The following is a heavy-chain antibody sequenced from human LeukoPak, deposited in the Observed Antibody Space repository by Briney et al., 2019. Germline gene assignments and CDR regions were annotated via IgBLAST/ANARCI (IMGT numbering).Heavy chain of an antibody. Sequence: GGSLRLSCEATGFTFTNYGMHWVRRAQGKGLEWVAYLQYEGGKTYYTESVRGRFSISRDNSKNTVYLQLNSLRPEDTAFYSCAKATFGYGSTRTCSVFHGYMDVWGLGTTVIVSS. V-gene: IGHV3-30*02. CDR1: GFTFTNYG. J-gene: IGHJ6*03. CDR3: AKATFGYGSTRTCSVFHGYMDV. D-gene: IGHD2-2*03. CDR2: LQYEGGKT.